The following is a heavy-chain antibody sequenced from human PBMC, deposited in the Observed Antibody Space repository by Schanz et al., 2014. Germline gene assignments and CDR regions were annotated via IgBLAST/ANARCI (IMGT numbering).Heavy chain of an antibody. Sequence: QLLESGGGLVQPGGSLRLSCAASGFTFSNHALSWVRQAPGKGLEWVSGIGGSGDSTHYADSVKGRFIISRDNSKNNSKNTLYMQMNSLRAEDTAVYYCARDQSPYTSSSDVRYFDYWGQGSLVTVSS. CDR1: GFTFSNHA. CDR2: IGGSGDST. V-gene: IGHV3-23*01. D-gene: IGHD6-6*01. CDR3: ARDQSPYTSSSDVRYFDY. J-gene: IGHJ4*02.